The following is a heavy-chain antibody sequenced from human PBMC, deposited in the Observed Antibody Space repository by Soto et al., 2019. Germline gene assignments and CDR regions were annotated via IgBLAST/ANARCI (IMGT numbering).Heavy chain of an antibody. CDR3: AGGDYYHSSGYYFYYYTMDV. D-gene: IGHD3-22*01. CDR2: IYPGDSDT. CDR1: GYSFTSFW. Sequence: PGESLKISCKGSGYSFTSFWIGWVRQMPGKGLEWMGIIYPGDSDTRYSPSFQGQVTISADKSISTAYLKLSSVTAADTAVYYCAGGDYYHSSGYYFYYYTMDVWGQGTTVTVSS. V-gene: IGHV5-51*01. J-gene: IGHJ6*02.